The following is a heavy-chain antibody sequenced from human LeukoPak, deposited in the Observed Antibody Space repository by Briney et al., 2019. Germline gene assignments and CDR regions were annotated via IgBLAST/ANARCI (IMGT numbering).Heavy chain of an antibody. D-gene: IGHD1-26*01. J-gene: IGHJ4*02. Sequence: ASVKLSCKVSGYTLTELSMHWVRQAPGKGLEWMGWINPNSGGTNYAQKFQGRVTMTRDTSISTAYMELSRLRSDDTAVYYCARAYGKWEHSGYFDYWGQGTLVTVSS. CDR2: INPNSGGT. V-gene: IGHV1-2*02. CDR3: ARAYGKWEHSGYFDY. CDR1: GYTLTELS.